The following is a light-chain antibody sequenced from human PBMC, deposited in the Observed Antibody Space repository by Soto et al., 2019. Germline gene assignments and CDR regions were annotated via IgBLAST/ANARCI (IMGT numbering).Light chain of an antibody. Sequence: QSALTQPPSASGSPGQSVTLSCAGTSSDVGGYNYVSWYQQHPGKAPKLIIYEVSERPSGVPDRFSGSESGNTASLTVSGLRAEDEADYYCSSYVASNNFVVFGGGTQLTVL. V-gene: IGLV2-8*01. CDR3: SSYVASNNFVV. J-gene: IGLJ7*01. CDR1: SSDVGGYNY. CDR2: EVS.